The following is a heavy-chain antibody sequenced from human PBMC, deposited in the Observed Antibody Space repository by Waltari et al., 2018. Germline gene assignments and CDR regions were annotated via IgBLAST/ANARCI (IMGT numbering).Heavy chain of an antibody. D-gene: IGHD3-16*02. Sequence: QVQLAQSGAEVKSPGSSVTIACTASGLSIRGYPSMWVRQAPGQGLEGMGGFIPLSGSQIYTQKFQGRLTITADGSTRTTVMELTNLRCEDTAVYFCARGYRYDSSKRFYLDYWGQGTPVIVSS. CDR1: GLSIRGYP. CDR2: FIPLSGSQ. V-gene: IGHV1-69*12. J-gene: IGHJ4*02. CDR3: ARGYRYDSSKRFYLDY.